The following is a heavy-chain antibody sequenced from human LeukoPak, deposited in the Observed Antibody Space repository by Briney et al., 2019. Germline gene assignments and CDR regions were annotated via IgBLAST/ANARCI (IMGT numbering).Heavy chain of an antibody. CDR2: INPNSGGT. CDR1: GYTFTGYY. CDR3: ARGLYSYGWAYYEQAWGY. D-gene: IGHD5-18*01. V-gene: IGHV1-2*02. Sequence: GASVKVSCKASGYTFTGYYMHWVRQAPGQGLEWMGWINPNSGGTNYAQKFQGRVTMTRDTSISTAYMELSRLRSDDTAVYYCARGLYSYGWAYYEQAWGYWGQGTLVTVSS. J-gene: IGHJ4*02.